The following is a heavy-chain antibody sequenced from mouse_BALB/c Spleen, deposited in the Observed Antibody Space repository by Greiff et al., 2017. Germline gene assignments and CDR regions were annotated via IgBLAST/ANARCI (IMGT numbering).Heavy chain of an antibody. CDR1: GYTFTSYW. CDR3: TRRGNYGRDYFDY. V-gene: IGHV1-5*01. D-gene: IGHD1-1*01. J-gene: IGHJ2*01. Sequence: EVKLQESGTVLARPGASVKMSCKASGYTFTSYWMHWVKQRPGQGLEWIGAIYPGNSDTSYNQKFKGKAKLTAVTSTSTAYMELSSLTNEDSAVYYCTRRGNYGRDYFDYWGQGTTLTVSS. CDR2: IYPGNSDT.